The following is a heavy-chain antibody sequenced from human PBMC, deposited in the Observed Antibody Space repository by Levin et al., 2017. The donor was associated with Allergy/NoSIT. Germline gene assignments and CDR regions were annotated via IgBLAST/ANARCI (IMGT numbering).Heavy chain of an antibody. CDR1: GFTFNNAW. J-gene: IGHJ4*02. V-gene: IGHV3-15*01. Sequence: LSLTCAASGFTFNNAWMSWVRQAPGKGLEWVGRIKSKTDGGTTDYAAPVEGRFTISRDDSKTTLYLQMSSLKTEDTAIYYCTTDAYGGFDHWGQGTLVTVSS. D-gene: IGHD3-10*01. CDR2: IKSKTDGGTT. CDR3: TTDAYGGFDH.